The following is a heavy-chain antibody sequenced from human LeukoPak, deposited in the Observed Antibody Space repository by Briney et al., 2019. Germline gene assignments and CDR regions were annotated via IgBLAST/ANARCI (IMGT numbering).Heavy chain of an antibody. CDR3: AKAALGQWLPNNWFDP. Sequence: PGGSLRLSCAASGFTFSSYAMSWVRQAPGKGLEWVSAISGSGGSTYYADSVEGRFTISRDNSKNTLYLQMNSLRAEDTAVYYCAKAALGQWLPNNWFDPWGQGTLVTVSS. D-gene: IGHD6-19*01. J-gene: IGHJ5*02. CDR2: ISGSGGST. V-gene: IGHV3-23*01. CDR1: GFTFSSYA.